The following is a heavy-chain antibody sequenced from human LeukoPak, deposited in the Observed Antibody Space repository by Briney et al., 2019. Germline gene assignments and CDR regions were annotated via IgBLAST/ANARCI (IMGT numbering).Heavy chain of an antibody. CDR1: GFTLSSYW. CDR3: ARTTYYYDSSGFDY. V-gene: IGHV3-7*01. CDR2: IKQDGSEI. D-gene: IGHD3-22*01. Sequence: PGGSLRLSCAASGFTLSSYWMIWVRQAPGKGLEWVANIKQDGSEISYVDSVKGRFTISRDNAKNSLYLQMNSLRAEDTAVYYCARTTYYYDSSGFDYWGQGTLVTVSS. J-gene: IGHJ4*02.